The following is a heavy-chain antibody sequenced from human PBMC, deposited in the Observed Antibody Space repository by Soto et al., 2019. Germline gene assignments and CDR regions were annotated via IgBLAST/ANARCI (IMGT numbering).Heavy chain of an antibody. J-gene: IGHJ4*02. CDR3: ARGQVVAAQH. Sequence: SETMCLTCAVAGGSSGGGGDSWSWIRQPPGKGLEWIGYIYHSGSTYYNPSLKSRVTISVDRSKNQFSLKLSSVTAADTAVYYCARGQVVAAQHWGQGTLVTSPQ. V-gene: IGHV4-30-2*01. D-gene: IGHD2-15*01. CDR1: GGSSGGGGDS. CDR2: IYHSGST.